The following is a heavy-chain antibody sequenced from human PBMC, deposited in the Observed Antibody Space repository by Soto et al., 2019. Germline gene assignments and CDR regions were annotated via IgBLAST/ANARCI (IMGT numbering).Heavy chain of an antibody. J-gene: IGHJ6*02. CDR1: GFTFSSYW. V-gene: IGHV3-7*04. Sequence: GGSLRLSCAASGFTFSSYWMSWVRQAPGKGLEWVANIKHDGSEKYYVDSVKGRFTISRDNAKNSLYLQMNSLRAEDTAVYYCARFYYDSSGYLPSPYYYYYGMDVWGQGTTVTAP. D-gene: IGHD3-22*01. CDR2: IKHDGSEK. CDR3: ARFYYDSSGYLPSPYYYYYGMDV.